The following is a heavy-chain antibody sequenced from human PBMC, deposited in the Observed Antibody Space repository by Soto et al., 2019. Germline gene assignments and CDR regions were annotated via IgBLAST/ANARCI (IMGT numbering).Heavy chain of an antibody. D-gene: IGHD6-13*01. CDR3: ASWDRIAAAGGGDIDY. CDR1: GFTFSDYY. CDR2: ISSSGSTI. V-gene: IGHV3-11*01. J-gene: IGHJ4*02. Sequence: GGSLRLSCAASGFTFSDYYMSWIRQAPGKGLEWVSYISSSGSTIYYADSVKGRFTISRDNAKNSLYLQMNSLRAEDTAVYYCASWDRIAAAGGGDIDYWGQGTLVTVSS.